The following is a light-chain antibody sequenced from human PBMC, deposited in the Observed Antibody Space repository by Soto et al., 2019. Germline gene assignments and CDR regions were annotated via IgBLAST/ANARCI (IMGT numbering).Light chain of an antibody. CDR2: DVS. CDR1: SSDVGGYNY. J-gene: IGLJ1*01. CDR3: CSYAGSYTHV. V-gene: IGLV2-11*01. Sequence: QSALTQPRSVSGSPGQSVTISCTGTSSDVGGYNYVSWYQQHPGKAPKLMIYDVSKRPSRVPARFSGSKSGTTASLTISGLQAEDEADYYCCSYAGSYTHVFGSGTKVTVL.